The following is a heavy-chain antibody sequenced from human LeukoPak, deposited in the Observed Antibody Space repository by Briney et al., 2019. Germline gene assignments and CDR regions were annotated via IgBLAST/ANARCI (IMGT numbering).Heavy chain of an antibody. Sequence: PSETLSLTCAVYGGSFSGYYWNWIRQPPGKGLEWIGEINHSGSTNYNPSLKSRVTISVDTSKNQFSLKLSSVTAADTAVYYCARGDSSGWYFDYWGQGTLVTVSS. CDR3: ARGDSSGWYFDY. J-gene: IGHJ4*02. D-gene: IGHD6-19*01. CDR1: GGSFSGYY. CDR2: INHSGST. V-gene: IGHV4-34*01.